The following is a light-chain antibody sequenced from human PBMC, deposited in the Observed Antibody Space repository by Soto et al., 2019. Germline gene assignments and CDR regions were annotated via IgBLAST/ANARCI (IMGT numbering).Light chain of an antibody. CDR3: QQHSSYPLT. CDR2: DAS. V-gene: IGKV3-20*01. J-gene: IGKJ4*01. CDR1: QTVRNNY. Sequence: EFVLTQSPGTLSLSPGERATLSCRASQTVRNNYLDWYQQKAGQAPRLLIYDASSRANGMPHRFSGGGAATKFTLPISRLQPEDFAVYYCQQHSSYPLTFGEGTKVDI.